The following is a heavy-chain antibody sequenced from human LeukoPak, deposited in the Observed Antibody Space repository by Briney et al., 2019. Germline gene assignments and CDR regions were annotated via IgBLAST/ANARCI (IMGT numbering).Heavy chain of an antibody. CDR1: GITFRNYW. D-gene: IGHD2-15*01. CDR2: INTQGTYT. V-gene: IGHV3-74*01. Sequence: PGGSLRLSCAVSGITFRNYWMHWVRHAPGRGLLWVSRINTQGTYTNYADSVKGRFTISRDNAKNTLYLQMSSLRADDTAAYYCVIDLGDYNDFWGQGTLVTVSS. J-gene: IGHJ4*02. CDR3: VIDLGDYNDF.